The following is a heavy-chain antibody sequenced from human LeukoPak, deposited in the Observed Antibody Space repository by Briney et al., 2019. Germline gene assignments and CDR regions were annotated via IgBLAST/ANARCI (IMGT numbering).Heavy chain of an antibody. CDR1: GGSISTYY. D-gene: IGHD6-13*01. CDR3: ARENSSSPFDY. V-gene: IGHV4-59*01. Sequence: SETLSLTCTVSGGSISTYYWSWIRQPPGKGLEWIGYIYHSGSTKYNPSLKSRVTISVDTSQNQFSLKLSSVTAADTAVYYCARENSSSPFDYWGQGTLVTVSS. J-gene: IGHJ4*02. CDR2: IYHSGST.